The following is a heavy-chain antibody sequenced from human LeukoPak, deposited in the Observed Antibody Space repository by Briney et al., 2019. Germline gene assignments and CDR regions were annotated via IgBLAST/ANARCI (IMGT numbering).Heavy chain of an antibody. Sequence: ASETLSLTCTVSGGSISSSSYYWGWIRQPPGKGLEWIGSIYYSGSTYYNPSLKSRVTISVDTSKNQFSLKLSSLTAADTAVYYRAGNGELYFLEHWGQGTLVTVSS. CDR3: AGNGELYFLEH. CDR1: GGSISSSSYY. D-gene: IGHD2-8*01. J-gene: IGHJ4*01. CDR2: IYYSGST. V-gene: IGHV4-39*01.